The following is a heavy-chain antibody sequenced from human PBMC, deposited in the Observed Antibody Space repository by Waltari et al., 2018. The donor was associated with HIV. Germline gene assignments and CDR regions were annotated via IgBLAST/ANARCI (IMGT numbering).Heavy chain of an antibody. CDR1: GGTFSSYA. CDR2: IIPIFGTS. Sequence: QVQLVQSVPGVKKPGSSVKVSCKASGGTFSSYAITWVRQAPGQGLEWMGGIIPIFGTSNYAQKFQGRVTITADESTSTVYMELSSLRSEDTAVYYCARVSEIYSSSSGAFDYWGQGTLVTVSS. D-gene: IGHD6-6*01. J-gene: IGHJ4*02. CDR3: ARVSEIYSSSSGAFDY. V-gene: IGHV1-69*01.